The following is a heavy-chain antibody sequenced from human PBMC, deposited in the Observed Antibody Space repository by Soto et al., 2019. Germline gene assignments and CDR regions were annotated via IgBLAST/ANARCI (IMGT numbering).Heavy chain of an antibody. CDR3: MLGSGWKDFDY. D-gene: IGHD3-22*01. V-gene: IGHV4-59*04. J-gene: IGHJ4*02. CDR2: IYYSGST. Sequence: PSETLSLTCTVCGDSMSRYYWRWIRQPPGKGLEWIGCIYYSGSTYYNPSLKSRVTISVDTSKNQFSLKLSSVTAADTAVYYCMLGSGWKDFDYWGQGTLVTVSS. CDR1: GDSMSRYY.